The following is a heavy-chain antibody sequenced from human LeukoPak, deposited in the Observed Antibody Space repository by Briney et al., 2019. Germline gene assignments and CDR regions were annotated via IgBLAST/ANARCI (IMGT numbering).Heavy chain of an antibody. CDR3: ARDKLQWELPVLTHYYYMDV. V-gene: IGHV3-7*01. CDR1: GFTVSSNS. Sequence: VGSLRLSCTVSGFTVSSNSMTWVRQPPGKGLEWVANIKQDGTEKYCVDSVKGRFTISRDNAKNSLYLQMNSLRADDTAVYYCARDKLQWELPVLTHYYYMDVWGKGTTVTVSS. CDR2: IKQDGTEK. D-gene: IGHD1-26*01. J-gene: IGHJ6*03.